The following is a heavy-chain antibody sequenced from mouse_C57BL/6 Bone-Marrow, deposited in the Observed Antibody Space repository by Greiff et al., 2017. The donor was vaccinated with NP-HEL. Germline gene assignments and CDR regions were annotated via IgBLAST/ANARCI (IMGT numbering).Heavy chain of an antibody. J-gene: IGHJ1*03. D-gene: IGHD2-13*01. CDR3: ARRDYSACYFDV. CDR2: ISNLAYSI. Sequence: EVKLQESGGGLVQPGGSLKLSCAASGFTFSDYGMAWVRQAPRKGPEWVAFISNLAYSIYSADTVTGRFTISRENAKNTLYLEMSSLRSEDTAMYYCARRDYSACYFDVWGTGTTVTVSS. V-gene: IGHV5-15*01. CDR1: GFTFSDYG.